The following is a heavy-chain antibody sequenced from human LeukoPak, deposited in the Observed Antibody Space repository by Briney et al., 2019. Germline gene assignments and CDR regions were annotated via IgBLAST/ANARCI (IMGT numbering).Heavy chain of an antibody. CDR3: ASLPKADCSGGSCYFDY. Sequence: PSETLSLTCTVSGGSISSSSYYWGWIRQPPGKGLEWIGSIYYSGSTYYNPSLKSRVTISVDTSKNQFSLKLSSVTAADTAVYYCASLPKADCSGGSCYFDYWGQGTLVTVSS. D-gene: IGHD2-15*01. V-gene: IGHV4-39*01. J-gene: IGHJ4*02. CDR1: GGSISSSSYY. CDR2: IYYSGST.